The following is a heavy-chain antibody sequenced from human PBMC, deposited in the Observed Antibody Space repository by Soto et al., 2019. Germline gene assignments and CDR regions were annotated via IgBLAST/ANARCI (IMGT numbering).Heavy chain of an antibody. CDR2: IYYSGST. CDR3: ARRIEFDWFDP. Sequence: SETLSLTCTVSGGSISSGDYYWRWIRQPPGKGLEWIGYIYYSGSTYYNPSLKSRVTISVDTSKNQFSLKLSSVTAADTAVYYCARRIEFDWFDPWGQGTLVTVSS. V-gene: IGHV4-30-4*01. CDR1: GGSISSGDYY. D-gene: IGHD2-15*01. J-gene: IGHJ5*02.